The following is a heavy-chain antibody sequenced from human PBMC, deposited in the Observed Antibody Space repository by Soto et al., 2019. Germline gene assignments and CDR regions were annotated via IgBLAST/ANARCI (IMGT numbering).Heavy chain of an antibody. CDR3: ARTTRYSRLYYFDY. CDR2: IYYSGST. CDR1: GGSISSGGYY. D-gene: IGHD6-13*01. V-gene: IGHV4-61*08. J-gene: IGHJ4*02. Sequence: SETLSLTCTVSGGSISSGGYYWSWIRQPPGKGLEWIGYIYYSGSTNYNPSLKSRVTISIDRSKNQFSLKVSSVTAADTAVYYCARTTRYSRLYYFDYWGQGTLVTVSS.